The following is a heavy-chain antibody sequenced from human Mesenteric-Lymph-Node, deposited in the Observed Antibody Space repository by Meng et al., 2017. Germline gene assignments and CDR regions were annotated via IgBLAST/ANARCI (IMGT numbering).Heavy chain of an antibody. CDR3: ARGGGIAAADYYYYYGMDV. Sequence: GSLRLSCTVSGGSISSYYWSWIRQPPGKGLEWIGYIYYSGSTNYNPSLKSRVTISVDTSKNRFSLKLSSVTAADTAVYYCARGGGIAAADYYYYYGMDVWGQGTTVTVSS. V-gene: IGHV4-59*01. CDR1: GGSISSYY. D-gene: IGHD6-13*01. CDR2: IYYSGST. J-gene: IGHJ6*02.